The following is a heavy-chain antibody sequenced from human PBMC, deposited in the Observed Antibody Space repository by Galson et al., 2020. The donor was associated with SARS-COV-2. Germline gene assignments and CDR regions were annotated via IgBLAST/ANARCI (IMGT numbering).Heavy chain of an antibody. V-gene: IGHV1-2*06. D-gene: IGHD3-10*01. J-gene: IGHJ5*02. Sequence: ASVKDSCKASGYTFTGYYMHWVRQDPGQGLEWMGRINPNSGDTNYAQKFQGRVTMTRDTSISTAYMELSRLRSDDTAVYYCARDHVVIWFGELWPRGWFDPWGQGTLVTVSS. CDR3: ARDHVVIWFGELWPRGWFDP. CDR2: INPNSGDT. CDR1: GYTFTGYY.